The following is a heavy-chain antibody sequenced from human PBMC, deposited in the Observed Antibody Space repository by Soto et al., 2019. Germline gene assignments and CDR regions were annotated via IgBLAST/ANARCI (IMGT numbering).Heavy chain of an antibody. CDR1: GGTFSSYA. CDR2: IIPIFGTA. D-gene: IGHD4-17*01. V-gene: IGHV1-69*13. CDR3: ARAQPYGDYPPYFYGMDV. Sequence: ASVKVSCKASGGTFSSYASSWVRQATGQGLEWMEGIIPIFGTANYAQKFQGRVTITADESTSTAYMELSSLRSEDTAVYYCARAQPYGDYPPYFYGMDVWGQGTMVTVSS. J-gene: IGHJ6*02.